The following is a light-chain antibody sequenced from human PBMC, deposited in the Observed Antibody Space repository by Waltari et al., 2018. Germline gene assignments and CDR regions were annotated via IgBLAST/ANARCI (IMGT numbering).Light chain of an antibody. Sequence: QSALTQPPSASGSPRQSVTISCTGTSSDVGGYNYVSWYQQHPGKAPKLMIYGVTKRPSGVPDRFSGAKSGNTASLTVSGLQAEDEADYYCSSYAGSHNLVFGGGTKLTVL. V-gene: IGLV2-8*01. CDR3: SSYAGSHNLV. CDR1: SSDVGGYNY. J-gene: IGLJ3*02. CDR2: GVT.